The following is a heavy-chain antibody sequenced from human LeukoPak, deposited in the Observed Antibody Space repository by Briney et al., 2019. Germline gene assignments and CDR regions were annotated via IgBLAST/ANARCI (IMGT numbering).Heavy chain of an antibody. D-gene: IGHD1-26*01. CDR1: GDSVYSDSAA. V-gene: IGHV6-1*01. CDR2: TYYRSKWYN. J-gene: IGHJ3*02. CDR3: ARDPYPLTVGATDAFDI. Sequence: KTLSPTCAISGDSVYSDSAAWNWIRQSPSRGLEWLGRTYYRSKWYNDYAVSVKSRITINPDTSKNQFYLQLNSVTPEDTAVYYCARDPYPLTVGATDAFDIWGQGTMVTVSS.